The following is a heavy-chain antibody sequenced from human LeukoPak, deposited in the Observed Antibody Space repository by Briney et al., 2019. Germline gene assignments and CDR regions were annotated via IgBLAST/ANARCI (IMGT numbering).Heavy chain of an antibody. CDR2: ITSTSRTI. CDR1: GFNFNDYS. CDR3: ARDFPDNSLFDL. J-gene: IGHJ4*02. V-gene: IGHV3-21*06. Sequence: PGGSLRLPCEVSGFNFNDYSMHWVRQAPGKGLEWVASITSTSRTIYYADSVQGRFIISRDNAKNTVSLEMNSLRGEDAALYYGARDFPDNSLFDLWGRGTLVSVSS. D-gene: IGHD5-24*01.